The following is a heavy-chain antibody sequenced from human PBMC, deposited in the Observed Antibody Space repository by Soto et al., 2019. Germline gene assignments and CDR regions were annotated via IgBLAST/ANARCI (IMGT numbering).Heavy chain of an antibody. D-gene: IGHD6-13*01. CDR2: INHSGST. V-gene: IGHV4-34*01. CDR3: ARVAAAGRRNNWFDP. Sequence: SETLSLTCAVYGGSFSGYYWSWIRQPPGKGLEWIGEINHSGSTNYNPSLKSRVTISVDTSKNQFSLKLSSVTAADTAVYYCARVAAAGRRNNWFDPWGQGTLVTVSS. J-gene: IGHJ5*02. CDR1: GGSFSGYY.